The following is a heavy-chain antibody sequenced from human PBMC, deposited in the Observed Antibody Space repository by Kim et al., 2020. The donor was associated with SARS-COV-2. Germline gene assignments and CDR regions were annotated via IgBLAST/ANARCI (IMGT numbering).Heavy chain of an antibody. Sequence: GATNPAQKFKGRVTMTRDTSISTAYMELSRLRSDETAVYYCARAESHYSDYWGQGTLVTVSS. CDR3: ARAESHYSDY. CDR2: GAT. J-gene: IGHJ4*02. V-gene: IGHV1-2*02.